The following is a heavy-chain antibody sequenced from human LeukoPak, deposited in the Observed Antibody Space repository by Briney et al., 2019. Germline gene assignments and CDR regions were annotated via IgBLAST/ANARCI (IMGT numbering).Heavy chain of an antibody. CDR2: IRYDGSNK. V-gene: IGHV3-30*02. Sequence: GGSLRLSCAASGFTFSSYGMHRVRQAPGKGLEWVAFIRYDGSNKYYADSVKGRFTISRDNSKDTLYLQMNSLRAEDTAVYYCAKDPSWNGVVIRYMDVWGKGTTVTVSS. CDR1: GFTFSSYG. J-gene: IGHJ6*03. CDR3: AKDPSWNGVVIRYMDV. D-gene: IGHD3-3*01.